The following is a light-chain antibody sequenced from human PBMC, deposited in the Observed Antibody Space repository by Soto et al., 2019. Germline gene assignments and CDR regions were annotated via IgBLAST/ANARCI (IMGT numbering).Light chain of an antibody. J-gene: IGLJ1*01. CDR2: GNT. CDR3: QTYDSGPSGLYV. V-gene: IGLV1-40*01. Sequence: QSVLTQPPSISGAPGQRVTISCTGSSSNIGAGSDVHWYHQLPGTAPKLLIYGNTNRPSGVPDRFSGSKSGTSASLAIAGLQTEDEGEYYCQTYDSGPSGLYVFGTGKKV. CDR1: SSNIGAGSD.